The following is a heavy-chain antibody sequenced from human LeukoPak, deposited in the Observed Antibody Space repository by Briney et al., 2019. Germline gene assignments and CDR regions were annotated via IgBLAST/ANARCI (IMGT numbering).Heavy chain of an antibody. V-gene: IGHV4-4*07. J-gene: IGHJ4*02. CDR3: ARDLYYYDSSGPVLDY. Sequence: SETLSLTCTVSGGSISSSYWSWIRQPAGKGLEWIGRIYTSGSTNYNPSLKSRVTMSVDTSKNQFSLKLSSVTAADTAVYYCARDLYYYDSSGPVLDYWGQGTLVTVSS. CDR1: GGSISSSY. D-gene: IGHD3-22*01. CDR2: IYTSGST.